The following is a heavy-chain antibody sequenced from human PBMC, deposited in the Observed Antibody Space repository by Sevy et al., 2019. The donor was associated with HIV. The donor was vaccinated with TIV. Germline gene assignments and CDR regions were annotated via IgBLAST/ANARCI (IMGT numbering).Heavy chain of an antibody. CDR2: ISYDGSNK. CDR1: GFTFSSYA. J-gene: IGHJ4*02. CDR3: AREYCSGGSCHGGTDY. D-gene: IGHD2-15*01. Sequence: GGSLRLSCAASGFTFSSYATHWVRQAPGKGLEWVAVISYDGSNKYYADSVKGRFTISRDNSKNTLYLQMNSLRAEDTAVYYCAREYCSGGSCHGGTDYWGQGTLVTVSS. V-gene: IGHV3-30-3*01.